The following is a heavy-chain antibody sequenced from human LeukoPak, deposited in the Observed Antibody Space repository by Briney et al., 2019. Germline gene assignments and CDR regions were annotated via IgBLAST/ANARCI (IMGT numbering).Heavy chain of an antibody. CDR2: IIPIFGTA. CDR1: GGTFSSYA. J-gene: IGHJ1*01. V-gene: IGHV1-69*05. CDR3: ARDPIGVGYFQH. Sequence: SVKVSCKASGGTFSSYAISWVRQAPGQGLEWMGRIIPIFGTANYAQKFQGRVTITTDESTSTAYMELSSLRSEDTAVHYCARDPIGVGYFQHWGQGTLVTVSS. D-gene: IGHD2-8*01.